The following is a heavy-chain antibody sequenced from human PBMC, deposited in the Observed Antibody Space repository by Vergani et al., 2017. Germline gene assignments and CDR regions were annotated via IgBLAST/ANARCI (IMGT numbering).Heavy chain of an antibody. CDR2: ISGSGGST. CDR1: GFTFSSYA. Sequence: EVQLLESGGGLVQPGGSLRLSCAASGFTFSSYAMSWVRQAPGKGLEWVSAISGSGGSTYYADSVKGRFTISRDNSKNTLYLQMNSLGAEDTAVYYCAKDQTLQYYDFWSGQRWFDPWGQGTLVTVSS. V-gene: IGHV3-23*01. CDR3: AKDQTLQYYDFWSGQRWFDP. J-gene: IGHJ5*02. D-gene: IGHD3-3*01.